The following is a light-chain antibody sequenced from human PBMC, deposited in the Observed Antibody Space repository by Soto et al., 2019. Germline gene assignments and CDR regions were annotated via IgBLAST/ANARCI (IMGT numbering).Light chain of an antibody. V-gene: IGLV2-23*02. CDR1: SRDVGTYSL. CDR3: CSYAGSSTDV. CDR2: EIF. Sequence: QSALTQPASVSGSPGQSITISCTGTSRDVGTYSLVSWYQQHPGKAPKLLVYEIFRRPSGVSDRFSGSKSGNTASLTISGLQPEDEADYYCCSYAGSSTDVFGIGTKVTVL. J-gene: IGLJ1*01.